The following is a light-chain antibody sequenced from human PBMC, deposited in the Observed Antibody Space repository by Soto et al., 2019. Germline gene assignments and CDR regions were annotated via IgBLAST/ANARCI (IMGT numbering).Light chain of an antibody. V-gene: IGKV1-5*01. CDR1: QSISSW. J-gene: IGKJ1*01. CDR2: DAS. CDR3: QQYNSYWT. Sequence: DIQMTQSPSTLSASVGDRVTITCRASQSISSWLAWYQQKPGKAPTLLIYDASSLESAVPSRFSGSGSGTEFTLTISSLQPDDFATYYRQQYNSYWTFGQGTKVDIK.